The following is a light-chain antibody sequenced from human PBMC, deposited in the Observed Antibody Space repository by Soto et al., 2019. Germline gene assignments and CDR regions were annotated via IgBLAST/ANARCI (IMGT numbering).Light chain of an antibody. V-gene: IGKV3-15*01. Sequence: LVMTQSPATLSVSPGKRATLSCRASQSVSNNLAWYQQKSGQAPRLLIYDASTRATGIPARFSGGGSATQFTLTISGLQSEDFAVYYCQQYNNWPYSFGQGTKLDLK. CDR3: QQYNNWPYS. CDR1: QSVSNN. J-gene: IGKJ2*01. CDR2: DAS.